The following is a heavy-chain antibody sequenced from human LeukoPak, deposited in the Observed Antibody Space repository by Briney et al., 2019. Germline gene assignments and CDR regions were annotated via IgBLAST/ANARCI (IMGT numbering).Heavy chain of an antibody. CDR2: IYHSGST. CDR1: GYSISSGYY. D-gene: IGHD4-17*01. Sequence: SETLSLTCTVSGYSISSGYYWGWIRQPPGKGLGWIGTIYHSGSTYYNPSLKSRVTISVDTSKNQFSLKLSSVTAADTAVYYCARGGDLRHNWFDPWGQGTLVTVSS. V-gene: IGHV4-38-2*02. J-gene: IGHJ5*02. CDR3: ARGGDLRHNWFDP.